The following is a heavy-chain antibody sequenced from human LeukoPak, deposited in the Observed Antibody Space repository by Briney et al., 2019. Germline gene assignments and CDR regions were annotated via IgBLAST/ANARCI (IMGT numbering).Heavy chain of an antibody. CDR1: GYNFAAYW. CDR2: IYPDDSDT. D-gene: IGHD1-26*01. V-gene: IGHV5-51*01. Sequence: GESLQISCKGSGYNFAAYWIVWVRQVPGKGLEGMGFIYPDDSDTRYSPSFQGQVTFSTDKSITTAYLHWSSLKASDTAIYYCARYSGPSLQSNWFDPWGQGTLVTVSS. CDR3: ARYSGPSLQSNWFDP. J-gene: IGHJ5*02.